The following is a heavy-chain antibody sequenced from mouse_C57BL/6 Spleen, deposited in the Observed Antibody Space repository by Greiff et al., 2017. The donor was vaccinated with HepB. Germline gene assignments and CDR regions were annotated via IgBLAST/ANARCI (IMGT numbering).Heavy chain of an antibody. V-gene: IGHV1-59*01. CDR2: IDPSDSYT. D-gene: IGHD1-1*01. CDR3: ARDTTVPSYFDY. Sequence: VQLQQPGAELVRPGTSVKLSCKASGYTFTSYWMHWVKQRPGQGLEWIGVIDPSDSYTNYNQKFKGKATLTVDTSSSTAYMQLSSLTSEDSAVYYCARDTTVPSYFDYWGQGTTLTVSS. CDR1: GYTFTSYW. J-gene: IGHJ2*01.